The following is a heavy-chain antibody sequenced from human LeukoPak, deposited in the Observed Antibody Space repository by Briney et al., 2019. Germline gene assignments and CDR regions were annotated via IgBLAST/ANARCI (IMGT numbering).Heavy chain of an antibody. Sequence: SGGSLRLSCSASGFTFSNYAMSWVRQASGKGLEWVASVGDSGADTYHADTVKGRFFISKDNSTNTVYLQMHSLRAEDTAVYYCAKDQVYWAWVARGVFYYGMDVWGPGTTVTVSS. CDR2: VGDSGADT. CDR1: GFTFSNYA. D-gene: IGHD3-10*01. CDR3: AKDQVYWAWVARGVFYYGMDV. J-gene: IGHJ6*02. V-gene: IGHV3-23*01.